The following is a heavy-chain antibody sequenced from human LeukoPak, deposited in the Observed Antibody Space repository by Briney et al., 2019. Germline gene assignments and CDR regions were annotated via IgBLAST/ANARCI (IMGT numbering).Heavy chain of an antibody. CDR1: GFTFSSYW. CDR3: ARPGIALAGDY. CDR2: INNDGSIT. J-gene: IGHJ4*02. Sequence: GGSVRLSCAASGFTFSSYWMHWVRYAPGKGLVWVSRINNDGSITNYADSVKGRFTISRDNAKNTLYLQMNSLRAEDTAVYYCARPGIALAGDYWGQGALVTVS. V-gene: IGHV3-74*01. D-gene: IGHD6-19*01.